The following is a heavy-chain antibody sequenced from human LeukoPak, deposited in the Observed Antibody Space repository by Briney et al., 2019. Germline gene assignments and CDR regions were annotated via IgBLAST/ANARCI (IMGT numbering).Heavy chain of an antibody. Sequence: GSLRLSCAASGFTFSDYDMNLARQAPGKGLEWISYINFSRRVTYYAGSVQGRFSISRDNTEKSLFLQMSSLRVADTAVYYCAKGYKGNDARTPSFDYWGQGALVTVSS. CDR2: INFSRRVT. V-gene: IGHV3-48*03. CDR3: AKGYKGNDARTPSFDY. J-gene: IGHJ4*02. D-gene: IGHD5-12*01. CDR1: GFTFSDYD.